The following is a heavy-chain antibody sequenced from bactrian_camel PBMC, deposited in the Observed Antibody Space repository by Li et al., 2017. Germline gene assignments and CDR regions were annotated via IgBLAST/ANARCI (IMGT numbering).Heavy chain of an antibody. V-gene: IGHV3S9*01. D-gene: IGHD1*01. Sequence: HVQLVESGGGSVQAGRSLRLSCAASGYTYSSYCMGWFRQAPGKEREGVASIERNGPTTCLESVKGRFTISKDDASNTLYLQMNNLSPEDSATYFCASDRSDCGDDWRRQWAIFDHWGQGTQVTVS. CDR2: IERNGPT. J-gene: IGHJ4*01. CDR1: GYTYSSYC. CDR3: ASDRSDCGDDWRRQWAIFDH.